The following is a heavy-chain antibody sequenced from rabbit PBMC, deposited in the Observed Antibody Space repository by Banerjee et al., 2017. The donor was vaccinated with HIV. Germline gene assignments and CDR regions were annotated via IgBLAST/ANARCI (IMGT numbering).Heavy chain of an antibody. CDR1: GFSFSSRYW. J-gene: IGHJ4*01. D-gene: IGHD2-1*01. V-gene: IGHV1S40*01. Sequence: QSLEESGGDLVKPGASLTLTCTASGFSFSSRYWICWVRQAPGKGLEWIACIYLGSSGNTDYASWAKGRFTISKTSSTTVTLQMTSLTAADTATYFCARDPYGDGTNVYNLWGPGTLVTVS. CDR3: ARDPYGDGTNVYNL. CDR2: IYLGSSGNT.